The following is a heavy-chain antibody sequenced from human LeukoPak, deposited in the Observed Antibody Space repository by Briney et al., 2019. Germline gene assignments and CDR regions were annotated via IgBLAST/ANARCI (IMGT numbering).Heavy chain of an antibody. CDR2: IKEDGSED. V-gene: IGHV3-7*01. CDR3: ARDADGYED. Sequence: MXWVRQXXXXGXEWVANIKEDGSEDYYADSVKGRFAISKDNAKNSLYLQMNNLRAEDTAMYYCARDADGYEDWGQGTLVIVSS. J-gene: IGHJ4*02. D-gene: IGHD5-24*01.